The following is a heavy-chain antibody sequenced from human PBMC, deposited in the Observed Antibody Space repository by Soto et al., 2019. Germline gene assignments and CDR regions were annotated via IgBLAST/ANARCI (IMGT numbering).Heavy chain of an antibody. CDR1: GYTFTTYG. D-gene: IGHD3-22*01. V-gene: IGHV1-18*01. CDR3: ARRPTDYYDNSGKYFLDY. CDR2: ISTYNGNT. Sequence: QVQLVQSGAEVKKPGASVKVSCKASGYTFTTYGMSRVRQAPGHRLDWMGWISTYNGNTKYAERLQGRVTMTTDTTTRTAYMELRSLRSDDTAVYYCARRPTDYYDNSGKYFLDYWGQGTLVTVSS. J-gene: IGHJ4*02.